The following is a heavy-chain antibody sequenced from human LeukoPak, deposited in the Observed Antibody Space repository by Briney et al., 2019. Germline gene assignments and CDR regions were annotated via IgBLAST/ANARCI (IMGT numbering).Heavy chain of an antibody. J-gene: IGHJ3*02. CDR3: ARNQAVAANRGAFDI. V-gene: IGHV4-28*01. Sequence: NPSETLSLTCAVSGYSISSNNWWAWIRQPPGKGLEWIGYIYYSGSTYYNPYNPSLTSRVTMSVDTSKNQFSLKLDSVTDKDTAMYYCARNQAVAANRGAFDIWGQGTMVTVSS. CDR2: IYYSGST. CDR1: GYSISSNNW. D-gene: IGHD6-19*01.